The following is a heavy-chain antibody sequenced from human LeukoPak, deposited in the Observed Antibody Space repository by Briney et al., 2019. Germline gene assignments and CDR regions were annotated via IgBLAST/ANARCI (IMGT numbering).Heavy chain of an antibody. J-gene: IGHJ4*02. CDR1: GFTFSSYS. CDR3: ARGGTAAIGLNVFDY. CDR2: ISSSSSTI. D-gene: IGHD2-2*01. V-gene: IGHV3-48*01. Sequence: GGSLRLSCAASGFTFSSYSMNWVRQAPGKGLEWVSYISSSSSTIYYADSVKGRFTISRDNAKNSLYLQMNSLRAEDTAVYYCARGGTAAIGLNVFDYWGRGILVTVSS.